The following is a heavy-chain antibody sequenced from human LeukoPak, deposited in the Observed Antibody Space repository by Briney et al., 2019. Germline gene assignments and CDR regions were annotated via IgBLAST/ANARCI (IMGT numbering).Heavy chain of an antibody. CDR1: GFTFSSYW. J-gene: IGHJ4*02. V-gene: IGHV3-7*01. Sequence: GGSLRLSCAASGFTFSSYWMSWVRQAPGKGLEWVANIKQDGSEKYYVDSVKGRFTISRDDAKNSLYLQMNSLRAEDTAVYYCARDYRGYRAPYYFDYWGQGTLVTVSS. D-gene: IGHD2-15*01. CDR2: IKQDGSEK. CDR3: ARDYRGYRAPYYFDY.